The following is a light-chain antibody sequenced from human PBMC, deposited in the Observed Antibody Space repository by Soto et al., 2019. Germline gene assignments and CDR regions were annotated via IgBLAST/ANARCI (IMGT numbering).Light chain of an antibody. V-gene: IGLV2-14*01. J-gene: IGLJ1*01. CDR1: SSDIGAYDY. CDR3: LSFTTTSTHV. Sequence: LTQPASLSGSPGQSITISCTGTSSDIGAYDYVSWFQQHPGKAPKLMISEVNNRPSGVSNRFSGSKSGNTAYLTISGLQVEDEAEYFCLSFTTTSTHVFGTGTKVTVL. CDR2: EVN.